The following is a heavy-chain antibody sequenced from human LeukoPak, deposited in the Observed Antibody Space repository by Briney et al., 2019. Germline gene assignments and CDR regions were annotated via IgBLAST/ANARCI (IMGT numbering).Heavy chain of an antibody. CDR2: IYFSGST. V-gene: IGHV4-59*01. J-gene: IGHJ4*02. D-gene: IGHD5-24*01. CDR1: CGSISSYY. CDR3: ARRDGYISAIDY. Sequence: PSETLSLTCTVSCGSISSYYWSWIRQPPGKGREWIGYIYFSGSTNYNPSLKSRVTISVDTSKNQFSLKLSSVTAADTAVYYCARRDGYISAIDYWGQGTLVTVSS.